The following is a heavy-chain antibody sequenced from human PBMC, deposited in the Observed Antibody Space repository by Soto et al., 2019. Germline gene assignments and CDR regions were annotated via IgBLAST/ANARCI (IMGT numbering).Heavy chain of an antibody. CDR2: ISGSGDST. CDR1: GFTFSSYA. Sequence: EVQLLESGGGLVQPGGSLRLSCAASGFTFSSYAMSWVRQAPGKGLEWVSAISGSGDSTYYADSVKGRFTISRDNSKNTQYLQMNSLRAEDTAVYYCSKRTVGWYFDLWGRGTLVTVSS. V-gene: IGHV3-23*01. CDR3: SKRTVGWYFDL. J-gene: IGHJ2*01. D-gene: IGHD4-17*01.